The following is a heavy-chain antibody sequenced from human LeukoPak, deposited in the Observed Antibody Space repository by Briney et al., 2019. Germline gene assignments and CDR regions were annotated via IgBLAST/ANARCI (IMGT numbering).Heavy chain of an antibody. CDR2: INQDESSQ. D-gene: IGHD4-17*01. CDR3: ARLGPVTKDHYCDY. CDR1: GFSFTTYW. V-gene: IGHV3-7*01. Sequence: GGSLRLSCAASGFSFTTYWMGWVRQAPGKGLEWVANINQDESSQYYVDAVWGRFTISRDNAKNSLNLQMNSLRGEDTVVYFCARLGPVTKDHYCDYWGQGTLVTVSS. J-gene: IGHJ4*02.